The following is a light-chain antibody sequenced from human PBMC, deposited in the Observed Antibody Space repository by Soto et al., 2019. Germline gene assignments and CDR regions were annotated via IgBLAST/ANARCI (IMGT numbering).Light chain of an antibody. Sequence: QSALTQPASVSRSPGQSITISCTGNSSDVGGYSYISWYQHNPGRAPKLMIYDASNRPSGVSDRFSGSKSGNTASLTISRLQAEDEADYYCSSYTTSSTYVFGSGTKVTVL. CDR3: SSYTTSSTYV. CDR2: DAS. J-gene: IGLJ1*01. V-gene: IGLV2-14*03. CDR1: SSDVGGYSY.